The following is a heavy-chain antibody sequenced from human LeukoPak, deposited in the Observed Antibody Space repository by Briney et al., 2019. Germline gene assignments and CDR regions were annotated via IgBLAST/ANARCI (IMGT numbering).Heavy chain of an antibody. CDR3: AREGYDILTGYPMFDY. J-gene: IGHJ4*02. CDR2: IIPIFGTA. V-gene: IGHV1-69*05. D-gene: IGHD3-9*01. Sequence: SVKVSCKASVGTFSSYAISWVRQAPGQGLEWMGGIIPIFGTANYAQKFQGRVTMTRDTSTSTVYTELSSLRSEDTAVYYCAREGYDILTGYPMFDYWGQGTLVTVSS. CDR1: VGTFSSYA.